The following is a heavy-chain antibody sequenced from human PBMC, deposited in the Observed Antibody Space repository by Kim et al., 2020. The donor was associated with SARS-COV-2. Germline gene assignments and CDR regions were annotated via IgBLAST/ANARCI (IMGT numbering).Heavy chain of an antibody. CDR3: ARDGGEYARYSVMDV. D-gene: IGHD5-18*01. J-gene: IGHJ6*02. Sequence: GGSLRLSCAASGFTLSSFGMNWVRQAPGKGLEWVSYISSSSSHIYYANSVRGRFTISRDNGKNSVYLQMNSLRDEDTAVYYCARDGGEYARYSVMDVWGQGTTVTVSS. V-gene: IGHV3-48*02. CDR1: GFTLSSFG. CDR2: ISSSSSHI.